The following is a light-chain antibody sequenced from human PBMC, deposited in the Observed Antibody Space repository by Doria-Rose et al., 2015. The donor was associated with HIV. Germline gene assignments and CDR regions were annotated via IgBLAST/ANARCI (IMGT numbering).Light chain of an antibody. CDR2: WAS. CDR3: QQYYDTPS. Sequence: DVQVTQSPESLGMSLGERATLNCKSNQSLLYTSKNYLAWYQQKPGQPPKLLIYWASTRQSGAPARFSGSGSGTDFTLTISSLEAVDVAVYYCQQYYDTPSFGPGTTVDIK. CDR1: QSLLYTSKNY. V-gene: IGKV4-1*01. J-gene: IGKJ3*01.